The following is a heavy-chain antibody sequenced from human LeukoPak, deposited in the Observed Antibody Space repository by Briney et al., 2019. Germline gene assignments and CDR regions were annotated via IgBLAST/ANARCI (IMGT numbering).Heavy chain of an antibody. V-gene: IGHV3-30-3*01. CDR3: AREISDYGALDY. CDR2: ISYDESNK. Sequence: GGSLRLSCAASGFTFSSYAMHWVRQAPGKVLEWVAVISYDESNKYYADSVKGRFTISRDNSKNTLYLQMNRLRAEDTAVYYCAREISDYGALDYWGQGTLVTVSS. CDR1: GFTFSSYA. J-gene: IGHJ4*02. D-gene: IGHD4-17*01.